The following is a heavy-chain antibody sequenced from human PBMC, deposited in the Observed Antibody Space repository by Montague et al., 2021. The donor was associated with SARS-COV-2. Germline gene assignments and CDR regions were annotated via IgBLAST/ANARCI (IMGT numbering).Heavy chain of an antibody. Sequence: SETLSLTCTVSGGSISSYYWSWIRQPPGKGLEWIGYIYYSGSTNYNPSLESRVTISVDTPKNQFSLKLSSVTAADTAVYYCARQHPVGVVRPWGQGTLVTVSS. CDR1: GGSISSYY. D-gene: IGHD2-8*01. CDR2: IYYSGST. V-gene: IGHV4-59*08. CDR3: ARQHPVGVVRP. J-gene: IGHJ5*02.